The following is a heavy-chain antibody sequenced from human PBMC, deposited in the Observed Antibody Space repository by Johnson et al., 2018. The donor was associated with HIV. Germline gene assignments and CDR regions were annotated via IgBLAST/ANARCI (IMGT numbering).Heavy chain of an antibody. CDR2: INWNGGSK. D-gene: IGHD6-19*01. CDR3: ARRASGWHAFDI. CDR1: GFTFDDYG. V-gene: IGHV3-20*04. Sequence: VQLVESGGGVVRPGGSLRLSCAASGFTFDDYGMSWVRQAPGKGLEWVSGINWNGGSKGYGDSVKGRFTISRDNAKNSLYMQMNSLRVEDTAVYFCARRASGWHAFDIWGQGTMVTVSS. J-gene: IGHJ3*02.